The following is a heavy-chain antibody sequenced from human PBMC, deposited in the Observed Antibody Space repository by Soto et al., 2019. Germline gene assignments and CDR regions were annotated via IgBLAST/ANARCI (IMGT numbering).Heavy chain of an antibody. CDR2: ISWNSGDI. V-gene: IGHV3-9*01. Sequence: PGGSLRLSCEASGFTFENHAMNWVRQAPGKGLEWVAHISWNSGDIGYADSVKGRFTISRDNVKSSLYLQMSSLRPEDTALYYCVQDLCGGECYFFDYWGQGTQVTVYS. CDR1: GFTFENHA. J-gene: IGHJ4*02. D-gene: IGHD2-21*01. CDR3: VQDLCGGECYFFDY.